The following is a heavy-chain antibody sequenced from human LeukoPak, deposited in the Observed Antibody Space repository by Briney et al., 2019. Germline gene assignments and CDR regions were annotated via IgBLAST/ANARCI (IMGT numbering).Heavy chain of an antibody. V-gene: IGHV3-66*02. CDR2: IYSGGST. Sequence: HAGGSLRLSCAASGFTGSSNYMSWVRQAPGKGLEWVSVIYSGGSTYYADSVKGRFTISRDNSKNTLYLQMNSLRAEDTAVYYCARSLGSKLATIGYWGQGTLVTVSS. CDR1: GFTGSSNY. D-gene: IGHD5-12*01. J-gene: IGHJ4*02. CDR3: ARSLGSKLATIGY.